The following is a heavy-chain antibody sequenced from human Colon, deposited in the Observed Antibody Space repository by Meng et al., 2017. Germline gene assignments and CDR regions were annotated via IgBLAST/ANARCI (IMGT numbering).Heavy chain of an antibody. CDR2: IFYTGSA. CDR1: GLSIGTTGDY. Sequence: VHLQESGPGLVKPSQTLSLTCNASGLSIGTTGDYWTWIRQRPGKGLEWIGKIFYTGSAHYNPSLKTRAAMSVDRSKNQFSLKLNSVTAADTAVYYCARADCTAGICYQFDNWGQGTLVTVSS. V-gene: IGHV4-31*03. J-gene: IGHJ4*02. D-gene: IGHD2-8*02. CDR3: ARADCTAGICYQFDN.